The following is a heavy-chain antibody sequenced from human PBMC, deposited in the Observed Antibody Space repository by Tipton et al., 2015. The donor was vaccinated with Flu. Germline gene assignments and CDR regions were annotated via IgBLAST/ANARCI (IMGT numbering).Heavy chain of an antibody. D-gene: IGHD1-1*01. Sequence: TLSLTCTVSGGSISSYYWSWIRQPAGKGLEWIGRISPNGNTNYNPSFKSRVTMSVDTSKSQFSLNVTSVTAADTAVYYCARAATSGQRGLDYWGQGTLVTVPS. CDR2: ISPNGNT. V-gene: IGHV4-4*07. J-gene: IGHJ4*02. CDR3: ARAATSGQRGLDY. CDR1: GGSISSYY.